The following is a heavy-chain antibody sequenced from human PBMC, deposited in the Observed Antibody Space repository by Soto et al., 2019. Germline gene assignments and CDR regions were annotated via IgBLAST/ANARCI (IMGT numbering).Heavy chain of an antibody. Sequence: TSETLSLTCAVSGGSISSGGYSWSWIRQSPGKGLEWIGYIFHSGSTYYNPSLKSRVTISVDNAKNTLFLQMNSLRADDTAVYYCVRDDVGVGIDSWGLGTLVTVSS. D-gene: IGHD1-26*01. CDR3: VRDDVGVGIDS. CDR2: IFHSGST. V-gene: IGHV4-30-2*06. J-gene: IGHJ4*02. CDR1: GGSISSGGYS.